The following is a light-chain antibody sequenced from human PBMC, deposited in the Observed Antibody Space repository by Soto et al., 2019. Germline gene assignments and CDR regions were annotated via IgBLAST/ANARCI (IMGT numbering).Light chain of an antibody. J-gene: IGKJ1*01. V-gene: IGKV3-15*01. CDR1: QSVSSN. CDR2: GAS. CDR3: QQYNNWPPWT. Sequence: EIVMTQSPATLSVSPGERATPSCRASQSVSSNLAWYQQKPGQAPRLLIYGASTRATGIPARFSGSGSGTEFALTISSLQPEDFVVYYCQQYNNWPPWTFGQGTKVEIK.